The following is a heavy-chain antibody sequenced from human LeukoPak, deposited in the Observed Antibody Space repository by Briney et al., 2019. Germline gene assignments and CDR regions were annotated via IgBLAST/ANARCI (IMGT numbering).Heavy chain of an antibody. D-gene: IGHD6-19*01. CDR1: GFTFSSYW. CDR3: AKDGSGWFKWGFDY. V-gene: IGHV3-7*03. J-gene: IGHJ4*02. CDR2: IKQDGSEK. Sequence: GGSLRLSCAVSGFTFSSYWMTWVRQTPGKGLEWVANIKQDGSEKNYVDSVKGRFNVSRDNARNSVYLQMNSLRAEDTAVYYCAKDGSGWFKWGFDYWGQGTLVTVSS.